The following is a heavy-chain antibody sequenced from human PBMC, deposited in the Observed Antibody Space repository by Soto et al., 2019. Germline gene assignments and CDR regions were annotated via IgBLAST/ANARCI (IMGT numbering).Heavy chain of an antibody. J-gene: IGHJ6*03. CDR2: VYYSGAT. Sequence: QVQLQESGPGLVRPSETLSLTCDVSGGTMSGFCWSWIRQSPGKGLAWIGHVYYSGATNYNPSLKSRVTISEDTSRRQFSLKLNSVSAADTAVYYCARGGTAARRPGFYFFYMDVWGKGTTVTV. D-gene: IGHD6-6*01. V-gene: IGHV4-59*01. CDR3: ARGGTAARRPGFYFFYMDV. CDR1: GGTMSGFC.